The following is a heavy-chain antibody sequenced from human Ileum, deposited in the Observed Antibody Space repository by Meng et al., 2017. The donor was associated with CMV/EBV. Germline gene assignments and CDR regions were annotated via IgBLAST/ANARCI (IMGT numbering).Heavy chain of an antibody. CDR3: ARDLEYCGSSSCYEDCFDP. J-gene: IGHJ5*02. CDR2: ISPYDGDK. V-gene: IGHV1-18*01. Sequence: ASVKVSCKDSGYIFTNYGISWVRQAPGQGLEWMGWISPYDGDKNYARKLQGRVTMTTDTSTTTAYMELRSLRSDDTAVYYCARDLEYCGSSSCYEDCFDPWGQGTLVTVSS. CDR1: GYIFTNYG. D-gene: IGHD2-2*01.